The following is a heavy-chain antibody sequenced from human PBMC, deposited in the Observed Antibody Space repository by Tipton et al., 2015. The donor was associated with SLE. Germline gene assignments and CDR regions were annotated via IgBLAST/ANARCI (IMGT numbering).Heavy chain of an antibody. V-gene: IGHV3-21*01. Sequence: SLRLSCVAFGFDFIGYSMNWVRQAPGNGLEWVSSIRSGSRFIYYADSVSGRFTISRDNAKNSRYLQMNSLRAEDTALYYCARGDYGGFYEAFDIWGQGTVVTVSS. D-gene: IGHD4-23*01. CDR1: GFDFIGYS. CDR2: IRSGSRFI. J-gene: IGHJ3*02. CDR3: ARGDYGGFYEAFDI.